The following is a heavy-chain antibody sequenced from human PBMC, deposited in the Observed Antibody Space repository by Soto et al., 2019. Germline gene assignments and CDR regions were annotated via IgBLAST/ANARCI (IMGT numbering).Heavy chain of an antibody. CDR3: AREDIVVVPAAIRLGGMDV. D-gene: IGHD2-2*01. Sequence: SVKVSCKASGYTFTGYYMHWVRQAPGQGLEWMGWINPNSGGTNYAQKFQGWVTMTRDTSISTAYMELSRLRSDDTAVYYCAREDIVVVPAAIRLGGMDVWGQGTTVTVSS. V-gene: IGHV1-2*04. CDR2: INPNSGGT. CDR1: GYTFTGYY. J-gene: IGHJ6*02.